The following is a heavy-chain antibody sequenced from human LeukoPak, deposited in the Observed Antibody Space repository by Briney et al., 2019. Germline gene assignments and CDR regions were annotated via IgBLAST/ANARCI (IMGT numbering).Heavy chain of an antibody. CDR1: GYTFTSYG. J-gene: IGHJ4*02. D-gene: IGHD6-13*01. Sequence: GASVKVSCKASGYTFTSYGISWVRQAPGQGLEWMGWISAYNGNTNYAQKLQGRVTMTTDTSTSTAYMELRSLRSDDTAVYYCARVKHAGIAAAGTVGVDYWGQGTLVTVSS. V-gene: IGHV1-18*01. CDR3: ARVKHAGIAAAGTVGVDY. CDR2: ISAYNGNT.